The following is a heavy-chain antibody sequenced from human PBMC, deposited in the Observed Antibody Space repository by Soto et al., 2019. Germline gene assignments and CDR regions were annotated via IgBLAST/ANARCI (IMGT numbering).Heavy chain of an antibody. CDR2: IGNAGDT. Sequence: EVQLVESGGGLVQPGGSLRLSCAASGFTFSSYDMHWVRQATGKGLEWVSAIGNAGDTYYPGSVKGRFTNSRENPKNSLYLQMNSLRAGDTAVYYCARGGNSGWFLDYRGQGTLVTVSS. D-gene: IGHD6-19*01. V-gene: IGHV3-13*04. J-gene: IGHJ4*02. CDR1: GFTFSSYD. CDR3: ARGGNSGWFLDY.